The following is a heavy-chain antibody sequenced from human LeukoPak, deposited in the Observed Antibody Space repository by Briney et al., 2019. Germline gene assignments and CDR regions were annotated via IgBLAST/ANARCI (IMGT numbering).Heavy chain of an antibody. CDR3: VRGKVEKDSSGYYVVPDY. D-gene: IGHD3-22*01. CDR1: GFTFSSYS. Sequence: PGGSLRLSCAASGFTFSSYSMNWVRQAPGKGLEWVSSISSSSSYIYYADSVKGRFTISRDNAKNSLYLQMNSLRSEDMAVYYCVRGKVEKDSSGYYVVPDYWGQGTLVTVSS. J-gene: IGHJ4*02. V-gene: IGHV3-21*01. CDR2: ISSSSSYI.